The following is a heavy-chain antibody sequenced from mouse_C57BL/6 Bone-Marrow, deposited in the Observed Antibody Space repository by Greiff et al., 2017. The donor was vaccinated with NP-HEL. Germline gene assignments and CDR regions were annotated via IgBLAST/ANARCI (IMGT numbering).Heavy chain of an antibody. CDR1: GFTFSNYW. J-gene: IGHJ2*01. V-gene: IGHV6-3*01. Sequence: EVMLVESGGGLVQPGGSMKLSCVASGFTFSNYWMNWVRQSPEKGLEWVAQIRLKSDNYATHYAESVKGGFTISRDDSKSSVYLQMNNLRAEDTGIYYCTGSNWGNYFDYWGQGTTRTVSS. CDR3: TGSNWGNYFDY. CDR2: IRLKSDNYAT. D-gene: IGHD4-1*01.